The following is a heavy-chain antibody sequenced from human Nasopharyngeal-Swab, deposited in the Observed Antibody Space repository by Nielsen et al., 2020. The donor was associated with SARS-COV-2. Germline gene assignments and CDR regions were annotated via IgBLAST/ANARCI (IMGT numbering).Heavy chain of an antibody. CDR3: TTEGARYYYGSGSYGAGDY. V-gene: IGHV3-15*01. CDR1: GFTFSNAW. D-gene: IGHD3-10*01. Sequence: GASLKISCAASGFTFSNAWMSWVRQAPGKGLEWVGRIKSKTDGGTTDYAAPVKGRLTISRDDSKNTLYLQMNSLKTEDTAVYYCTTEGARYYYGSGSYGAGDYWGQGTLVTVSS. CDR2: IKSKTDGGTT. J-gene: IGHJ4*02.